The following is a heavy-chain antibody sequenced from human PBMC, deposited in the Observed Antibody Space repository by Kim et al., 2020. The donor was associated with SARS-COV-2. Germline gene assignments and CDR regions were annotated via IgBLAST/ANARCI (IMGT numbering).Heavy chain of an antibody. Sequence: YATDPVKGRITISRDNSKTTLYLQMNSLRAEDTAVYYCAKERYYDSSLDSWGQGTLVTVSS. J-gene: IGHJ4*02. D-gene: IGHD3-22*01. CDR3: AKERYYDSSLDS. V-gene: IGHV3-23*01.